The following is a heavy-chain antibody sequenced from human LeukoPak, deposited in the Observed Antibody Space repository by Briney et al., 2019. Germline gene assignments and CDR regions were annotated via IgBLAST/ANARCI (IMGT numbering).Heavy chain of an antibody. D-gene: IGHD4-11*01. J-gene: IGHJ6*03. CDR1: GFTFSSYS. CDR3: ARALSNYVDYYYYYYMDV. Sequence: PGGSLRLSCAASGFTFSSYSMSWVRQAPGKGLEWASCINWNGGNTGYVDSVKGRFTISRDNAKNSLYLQMNSLRVEDTALYYCARALSNYVDYYYYYYMDVWGKGTTVTVSS. CDR2: INWNGGNT. V-gene: IGHV3-20*04.